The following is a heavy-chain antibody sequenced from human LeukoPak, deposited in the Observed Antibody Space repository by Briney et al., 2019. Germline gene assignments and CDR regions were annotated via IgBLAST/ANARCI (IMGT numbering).Heavy chain of an antibody. D-gene: IGHD3-10*01. V-gene: IGHV1-2*02. J-gene: IGHJ4*02. CDR2: IDPNSGGT. CDR3: ARAASRLASTGSYGYYFDY. CDR1: GYTFTGYY. Sequence: ASVTVSCKASGYTFTGYYMHWVRQAPGQGLEWMGWIDPNSGGTNYAQKFQGRVTMTRDTSISTAYMELSRLRSDDTAVYYCARAASRLASTGSYGYYFDYWGQGTLVSVSS.